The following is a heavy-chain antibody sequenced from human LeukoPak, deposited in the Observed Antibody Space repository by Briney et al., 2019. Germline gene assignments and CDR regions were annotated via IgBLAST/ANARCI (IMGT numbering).Heavy chain of an antibody. D-gene: IGHD2-15*01. CDR1: GGSLSSGSYY. CDR3: ARDGRGYFDL. V-gene: IGHV4-61*02. J-gene: IGHJ2*01. CDR2: IYTSGST. Sequence: SQTLSLTCTVSGGSLSSGSYYWSWIRQPAGKGLEWIGRIYTSGSTNYNPSLKSRVTISVDTSKNQFSLKLSSVTAADTAVYYCARDGRGYFDLWGRGTLSLSPQ.